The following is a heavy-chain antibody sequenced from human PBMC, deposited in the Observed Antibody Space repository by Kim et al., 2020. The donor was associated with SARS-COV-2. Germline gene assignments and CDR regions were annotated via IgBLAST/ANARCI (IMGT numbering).Heavy chain of an antibody. D-gene: IGHD1-26*01. CDR1: GFTFSNAW. CDR3: TTDWRLRWEPNPA. CDR2: IKSKTDGGTT. Sequence: GGSLRLSCAASGFTFSNAWMSWVRQAPGKGLEWVGRIKSKTDGGTTDYAAPVKGRFTISRDDSKNTLYLQMNSLKTEDTAVYYCTTDWRLRWEPNPAWGQGTLVTVSS. J-gene: IGHJ5*02. V-gene: IGHV3-15*01.